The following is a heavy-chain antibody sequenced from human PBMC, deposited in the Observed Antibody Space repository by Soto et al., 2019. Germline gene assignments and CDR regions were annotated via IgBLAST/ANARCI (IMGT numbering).Heavy chain of an antibody. CDR3: AAELYSGGSCCSFDI. J-gene: IGHJ3*02. CDR1: GFTFSNSA. Sequence: SVNASCKTSGFTFSNSAVPWVRQARGQRLEWMGWIVVGSGNTGYAQKFRERVTISRDMSTSTAHMEVTSLTSEDTAVYYCAAELYSGGSCCSFDIWGQ. V-gene: IGHV1-58*01. CDR2: IVVGSGNT. D-gene: IGHD2-15*01.